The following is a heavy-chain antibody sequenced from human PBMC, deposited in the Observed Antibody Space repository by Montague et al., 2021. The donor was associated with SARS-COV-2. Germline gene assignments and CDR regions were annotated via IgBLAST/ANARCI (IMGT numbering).Heavy chain of an antibody. D-gene: IGHD3-9*01. J-gene: IGHJ4*02. CDR3: ARDSKVDILTGYYSY. Sequence: SLRLSCVASGFTFSSYSMNWVRQAPGKGLEWVSSISSSSSYIYYADSVKGRFTISRDNAKNSLYLQMNSLRAEDTAVYYCARDSKVDILTGYYSYWGQGTLVTVSS. CDR1: GFTFSSYS. CDR2: ISSSSSYI. V-gene: IGHV3-21*01.